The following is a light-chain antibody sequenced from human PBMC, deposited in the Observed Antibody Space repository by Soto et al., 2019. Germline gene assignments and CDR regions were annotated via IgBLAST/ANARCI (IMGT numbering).Light chain of an antibody. Sequence: DLQMTQSPSTLSASVGDRVTMTCRASQSISDWLAWYQQKPGKAPKVLIYETSTLENGIPSRFIGTVSGTEFPLTISSLQPGDFATYYCQQYDRYPLTFGGGTKVEIK. CDR3: QQYDRYPLT. V-gene: IGKV1-5*01. CDR1: QSISDW. J-gene: IGKJ4*01. CDR2: ETS.